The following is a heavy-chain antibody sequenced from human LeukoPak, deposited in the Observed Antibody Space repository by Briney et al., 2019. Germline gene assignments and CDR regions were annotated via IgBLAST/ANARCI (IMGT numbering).Heavy chain of an antibody. CDR1: GYTFTVYY. Sequence: ASVKVSCKSSGYTFTVYYIHWVRQAPGQGLGWMGWINPYSGGTNYAQKFQDRVTMTRDRSISTVYMELTRLRSDDTALYYCARDLAFGEMVTNRGAFDIWGQGTMVTVSS. CDR2: INPYSGGT. D-gene: IGHD5-24*01. CDR3: ARDLAFGEMVTNRGAFDI. V-gene: IGHV1-2*02. J-gene: IGHJ3*02.